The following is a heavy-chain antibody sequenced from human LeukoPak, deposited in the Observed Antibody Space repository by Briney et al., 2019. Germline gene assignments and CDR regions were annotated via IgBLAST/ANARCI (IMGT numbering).Heavy chain of an antibody. CDR1: GFTFDDYG. CDR3: AGGFYYDSGATWRAFNI. CDR2: INWNGDST. D-gene: IGHD3-22*01. J-gene: IGHJ3*02. V-gene: IGHV3-20*04. Sequence: GGSLRLSCAASGFTFDDYGMSWVRRAPGKGLEWVSGINWNGDSTNYADSVKGRFTISRDNAKNSLYLQVNSLRAEDTALYYCAGGFYYDSGATWRAFNIWGQGTMVTVFS.